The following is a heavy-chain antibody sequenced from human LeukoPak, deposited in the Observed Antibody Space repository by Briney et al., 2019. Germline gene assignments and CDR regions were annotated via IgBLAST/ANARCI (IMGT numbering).Heavy chain of an antibody. CDR1: GLTFKKTW. D-gene: IGHD4-17*01. J-gene: IGHJ4*02. Sequence: GGSLRLSCAASGLTFKKTWMAWVRQAPGKGLEWVANINDDGKEEKYVDSVKGRFTISRDNVRNSLFLQLNSLRVEDTAIYYCARDPEYGALNSWGRGTLVRVSS. CDR2: INDDGKEE. V-gene: IGHV3-7*01. CDR3: ARDPEYGALNS.